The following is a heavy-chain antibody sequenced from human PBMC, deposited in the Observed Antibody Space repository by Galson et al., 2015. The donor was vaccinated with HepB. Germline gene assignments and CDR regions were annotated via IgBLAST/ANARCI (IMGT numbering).Heavy chain of an antibody. V-gene: IGHV4-34*01. D-gene: IGHD3-9*01. CDR2: INQNGNT. CDR1: GGSFRGYY. CDR3: ARGVTILRYFDRQPVHFDF. J-gene: IGHJ4*02. Sequence: ETLSLTCAVYGGSFRGYYWTWIRQPPGKGLDWIGEINQNGNTNYNPSLKSRVTMSVDTSKNQFSLRLTSVTAADTAVYYCARGVTILRYFDRQPVHFDFWGQGTLIAVSS.